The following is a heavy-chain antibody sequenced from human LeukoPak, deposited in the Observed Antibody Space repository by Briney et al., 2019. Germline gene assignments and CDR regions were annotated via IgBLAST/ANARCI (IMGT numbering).Heavy chain of an antibody. J-gene: IGHJ4*02. CDR3: ARELNYYGSGSYSGYFDY. CDR2: IIPIFGTA. CDR1: GGTFSSYT. D-gene: IGHD3-10*01. V-gene: IGHV1-69*06. Sequence: SVKVSCKASGGTFSSYTISWVRQAPGQGLEWMGGIIPIFGTANYAQKFQGRVTITADKSTSTAYMELSSLRSEDTAVYYCARELNYYGSGSYSGYFDYWGQGTLVTVSS.